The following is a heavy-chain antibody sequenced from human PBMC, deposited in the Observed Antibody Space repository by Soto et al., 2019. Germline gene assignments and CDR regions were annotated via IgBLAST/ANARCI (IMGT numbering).Heavy chain of an antibody. V-gene: IGHV3-11*03. J-gene: IGHJ1*01. D-gene: IGHD3-10*01. CDR2: ISSSSSYT. Sequence: EWVSYISSSSSYTNYADSVKGRFTISRDNAKNSLYLQMNSLRGEDTAVDYCARYGYYYGFFFLMIRPPARSTYF. CDR3: ARYGYYYGFFFLMIRPPARSTYF.